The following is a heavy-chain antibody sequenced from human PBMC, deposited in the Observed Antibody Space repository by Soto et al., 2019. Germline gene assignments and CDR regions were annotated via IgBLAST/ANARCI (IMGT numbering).Heavy chain of an antibody. CDR2: IYYSGST. Sequence: QVQLQESGPGLVKPSQTLSLTCTVSGGSISSGGYYWSWIRQHPGKGLEWLGYIYYSGSTYYNPSLKSRVTISVDTSKNQFSLKLSSVTAADTAVYYWASERRIGLAVARYNWFDPWGQGTLVTVSS. CDR1: GGSISSGGYY. J-gene: IGHJ5*02. CDR3: ASERRIGLAVARYNWFDP. V-gene: IGHV4-31*03. D-gene: IGHD6-19*01.